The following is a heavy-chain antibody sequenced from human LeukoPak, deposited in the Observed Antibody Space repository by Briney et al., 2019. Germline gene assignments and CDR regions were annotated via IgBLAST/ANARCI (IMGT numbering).Heavy chain of an antibody. D-gene: IGHD5-12*01. CDR2: IYHTGTT. Sequence: PSETLSLTCTVSGGLISRIEYYWSWIRQSPVKGLEWLGHIYHTGTTLYSPHLNNRLTISADSSKNQFSLKLSSVTAADTAVYYCARDGIGYREFDYWGQGTLVTVSS. V-gene: IGHV4-30-4*01. J-gene: IGHJ4*02. CDR1: GGLISRIEYY. CDR3: ARDGIGYREFDY.